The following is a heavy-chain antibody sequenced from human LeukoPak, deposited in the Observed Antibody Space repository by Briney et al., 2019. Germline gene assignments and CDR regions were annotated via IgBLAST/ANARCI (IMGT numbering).Heavy chain of an antibody. CDR3: ARQISRYSSGWIYFDY. CDR2: IYYSGST. CDR1: GGSISSYY. D-gene: IGHD6-19*01. V-gene: IGHV4-59*08. Sequence: SETLSLTCTVSGGSISSYYWSWIRHPPGKGLEWIGYIYYSGSTNYNPSLKSRVTISVDTSKNQFSLKLSSVTAADTAVYYCARQISRYSSGWIYFDYWGQGTLVTVSS. J-gene: IGHJ4*02.